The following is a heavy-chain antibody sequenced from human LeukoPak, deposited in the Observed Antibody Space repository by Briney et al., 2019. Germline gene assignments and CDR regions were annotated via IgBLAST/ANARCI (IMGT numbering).Heavy chain of an antibody. J-gene: IGHJ5*02. Sequence: SETLSLTCSVSSYSINNGYLWARIRQPLGKGLEWIGRIYTSGSTNYNPSLKSRVTMSVDTSKNQFSLELSSVTAADTAVYYCARDLRYCSSTSCYVYWFDPWGQGTLVTVSS. V-gene: IGHV4-38-2*02. CDR1: SYSINNGYL. D-gene: IGHD2-2*01. CDR3: ARDLRYCSSTSCYVYWFDP. CDR2: IYTSGST.